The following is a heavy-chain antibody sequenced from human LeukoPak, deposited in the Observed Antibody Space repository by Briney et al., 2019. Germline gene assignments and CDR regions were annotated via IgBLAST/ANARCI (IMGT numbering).Heavy chain of an antibody. J-gene: IGHJ5*02. CDR2: MNPNSGDT. Sequence: ASVKVSCKASGYTFADYYIHWVRQAPGQGLEWVGWMNPNSGDTNYARSFQGRVTMTRDTSISTAYMELSRLRSDDTAVYYCAKDPFDQMLPENWFDPWGQGTLVTVSS. CDR3: AKDPFDQMLPENWFDP. V-gene: IGHV1-2*02. CDR1: GYTFADYY. D-gene: IGHD2-2*01.